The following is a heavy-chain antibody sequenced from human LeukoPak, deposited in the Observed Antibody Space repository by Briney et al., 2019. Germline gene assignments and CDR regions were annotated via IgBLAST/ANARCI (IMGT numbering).Heavy chain of an antibody. CDR3: ARDPSYDSSGYYGFSYYYYYMDV. Sequence: GGSLRLSCAASGFTFSDTWMHWVRQAPGEGLVWVSRIRSDGSDTRYAESVKGRFTISRDNAKNTLYLQMNSLRAEDTAVYYCARDPSYDSSGYYGFSYYYYYMDVWGKGTTVTVSS. CDR1: GFTFSDTW. D-gene: IGHD3-22*01. CDR2: IRSDGSDT. V-gene: IGHV3-74*01. J-gene: IGHJ6*03.